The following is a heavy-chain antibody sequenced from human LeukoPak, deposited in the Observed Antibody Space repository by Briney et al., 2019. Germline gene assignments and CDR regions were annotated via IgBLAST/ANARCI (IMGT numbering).Heavy chain of an antibody. CDR2: INPNSGGT. J-gene: IGHJ5*02. Sequence: ASVKVSCKASGYTFTGYYMHWVRQAPGQGLEWMGWINPNSGGTNYAQKFQGRVTMTRDTSISTAYVELSRLRSDDTAVYYCARELSLVTMVRGKENWFDPWGQGTLVTVSS. CDR3: ARELSLVTMVRGKENWFDP. V-gene: IGHV1-2*02. D-gene: IGHD3-10*01. CDR1: GYTFTGYY.